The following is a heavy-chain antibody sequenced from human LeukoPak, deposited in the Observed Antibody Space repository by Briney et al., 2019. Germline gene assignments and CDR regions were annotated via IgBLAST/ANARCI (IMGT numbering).Heavy chain of an antibody. Sequence: PSETLSLTCTVSGGSISNYYWSWIRQPAGKGLEWIGRIFNSGSTNYNPSLKSRVTISVDTSKNQFSLKLSSVTAADTAVYYCARGYGWGSYRYPYYFDYWGQGTLVTVSS. V-gene: IGHV4-4*07. D-gene: IGHD3-16*02. CDR2: IFNSGST. CDR1: GGSISNYY. J-gene: IGHJ4*02. CDR3: ARGYGWGSYRYPYYFDY.